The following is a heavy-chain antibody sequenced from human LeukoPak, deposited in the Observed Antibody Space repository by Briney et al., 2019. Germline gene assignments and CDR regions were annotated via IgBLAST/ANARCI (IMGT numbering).Heavy chain of an antibody. J-gene: IGHJ4*02. CDR2: ISGSGGST. CDR1: GFTFSSYA. D-gene: IGHD5-12*01. Sequence: PGGSLRLSCAASGFTFSSYAMSWVRQAPGKGLEWVSAISGSGGSTYYADSVKGRFTISRDNSKNTLYLQMNSLRAEDTAVYYCAGPNEGYSGYEHFDYWGQGTLVTVSS. CDR3: AGPNEGYSGYEHFDY. V-gene: IGHV3-23*01.